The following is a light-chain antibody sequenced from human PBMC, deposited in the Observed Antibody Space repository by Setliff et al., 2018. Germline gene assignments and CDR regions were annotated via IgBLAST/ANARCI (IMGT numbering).Light chain of an antibody. CDR1: QSVSSY. CDR3: QQYNNWPWT. J-gene: IGKJ1*01. CDR2: GAS. V-gene: IGKV3-15*01. Sequence: EIVMTQSPATLSLSPGERVTLSCRASQSVSSYLAWYQQKPGQAPRLLIYGASTRATGIPDRFSGSGSGTEFTLTISSLQSEDFTVYYCQQYNNWPWTFGQGTKVDIK.